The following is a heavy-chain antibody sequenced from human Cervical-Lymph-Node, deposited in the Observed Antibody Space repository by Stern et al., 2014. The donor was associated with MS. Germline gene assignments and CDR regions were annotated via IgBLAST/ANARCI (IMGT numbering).Heavy chain of an antibody. CDR3: VKDIWFGDHGDPPTFDY. V-gene: IGHV3-9*01. Sequence: EVQLEESGGGLVQPGRSLRLSCAASGFTFEDYAMHWVRQAPGKGLELVSGITWNSGSIHYADSVKGRFTISRDNAKNSLYLQMNSLRAEDTALYYCVKDIWFGDHGDPPTFDYWGQGALVTVSS. D-gene: IGHD4-17*01. CDR1: GFTFEDYA. CDR2: ITWNSGSI. J-gene: IGHJ4*02.